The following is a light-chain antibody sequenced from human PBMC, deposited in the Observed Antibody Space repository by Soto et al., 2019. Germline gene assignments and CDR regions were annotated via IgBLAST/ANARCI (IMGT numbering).Light chain of an antibody. CDR2: WAS. CDR3: QQYYSTPPT. Sequence: DIVMTQSPDSLAVSLGERATINCKSSQSVLYSSNNRNYLAWYQQKPGQPPKLLIYWASTRESGVPDRFSGSGSDTDFPLTISSLQAEDVAVYYCQQYYSTPPTFGQGPKVEIK. CDR1: QSVLYSSNNRNY. J-gene: IGKJ1*01. V-gene: IGKV4-1*01.